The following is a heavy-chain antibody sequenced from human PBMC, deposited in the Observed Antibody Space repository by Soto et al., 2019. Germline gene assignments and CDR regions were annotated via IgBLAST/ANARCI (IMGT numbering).Heavy chain of an antibody. D-gene: IGHD3-22*01. CDR3: ARDTLYDSSGYYYVRYNWFDP. J-gene: IGHJ5*02. Sequence: GASVKVSCKASGYTFTSYAMHWVRQSPGQRLEWMGWINAGNGNTKYSQKFQGRGTITRDTSASTAYMELSSLRAEDTAVYYCARDTLYDSSGYYYVRYNWFDPWGQGTLVTVSS. V-gene: IGHV1-3*01. CDR2: INAGNGNT. CDR1: GYTFTSYA.